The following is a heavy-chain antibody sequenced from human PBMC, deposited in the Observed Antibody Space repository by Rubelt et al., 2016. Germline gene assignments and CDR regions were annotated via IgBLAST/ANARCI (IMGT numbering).Heavy chain of an antibody. D-gene: IGHD3-22*01. J-gene: IGHJ4*02. Sequence: GRFTISRDNAKNSLYLQMNSLRDEDTAVYYCARSRGDTYYYETSDWGQGTLVTVSS. CDR3: ARSRGDTYYYETSD. V-gene: IGHV3-11*06.